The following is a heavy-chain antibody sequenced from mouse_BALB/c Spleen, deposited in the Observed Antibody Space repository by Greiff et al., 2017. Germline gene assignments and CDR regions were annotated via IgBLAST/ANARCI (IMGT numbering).Heavy chain of an antibody. Sequence: EVKLVESGGGLVQPGGSRKLSCAASGFTFSSFGMHWVRQAPEKGLEWVAYISSGSSTIYYADTVKGRFTISRDNPKNTLFLQMTSLRSEDTAMYYCARQFGGYGSLFDYWGQGTTLTVSS. CDR3: ARQFGGYGSLFDY. J-gene: IGHJ2*01. CDR2: ISSGSSTI. V-gene: IGHV5-17*02. D-gene: IGHD1-1*01. CDR1: GFTFSSFG.